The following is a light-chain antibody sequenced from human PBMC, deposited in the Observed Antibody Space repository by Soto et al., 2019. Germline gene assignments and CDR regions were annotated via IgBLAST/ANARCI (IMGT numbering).Light chain of an antibody. J-gene: IGKJ1*01. CDR1: QIPEYSDGNTY. Sequence: DVVLTQSPLSLPVTVGQPASISCRSSQIPEYSDGNTYLSWYRQRPGQSPRRLIYKVSNRDSGVPDRFSGSGSGTDFTLRISRVEAEDVGVYYCMQGTHWPWTFGQGTKVDIK. CDR3: MQGTHWPWT. CDR2: KVS. V-gene: IGKV2-30*01.